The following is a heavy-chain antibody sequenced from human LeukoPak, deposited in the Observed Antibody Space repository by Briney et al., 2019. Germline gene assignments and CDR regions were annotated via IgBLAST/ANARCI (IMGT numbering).Heavy chain of an antibody. CDR1: GGSISGYY. V-gene: IGHV4-59*01. Sequence: PSETLSLTCTVPGGSISGYYWSWIRQPPGKGLEWIGYIYYSGSTNYNPSLKSRVTISVDTSKNQFSLKLSSVTAADTAVYYCARGREWEPKVFDYWGQGTLVTVSS. CDR3: ARGREWEPKVFDY. D-gene: IGHD1-26*01. J-gene: IGHJ4*02. CDR2: IYYSGST.